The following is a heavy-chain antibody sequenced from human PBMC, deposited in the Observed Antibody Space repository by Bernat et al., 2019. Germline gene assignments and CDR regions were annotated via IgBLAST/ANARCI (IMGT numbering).Heavy chain of an antibody. CDR2: INPSVGST. D-gene: IGHD2-15*01. J-gene: IGHJ4*02. V-gene: IGHV1-46*01. CDR1: GYTFTSYY. Sequence: QVQLVQSGAEVKKPGASVKVSCKASGYTFTSYYMHWVRQAPGQGLEWMGIINPSVGSTSYAQKFQGRVTMTRDTSTSTVYMELSSLRSEDTAVYYCAKNKVDGWFDYWGQGTLVTVSS. CDR3: AKNKVDGWFDY.